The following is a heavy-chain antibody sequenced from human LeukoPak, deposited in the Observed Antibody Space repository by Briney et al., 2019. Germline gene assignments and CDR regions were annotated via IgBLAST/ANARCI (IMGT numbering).Heavy chain of an antibody. CDR3: ARRYRYGANPHAFDI. CDR2: IYPGDSDT. D-gene: IGHD4-17*01. J-gene: IGHJ3*02. Sequence: GESLKISCKGSGYSFTSYWIGWVRQMPGKGLEWMGIIYPGDSDTRYSPSFQGQVTISADKSISTAYLQWSSLKASDTAMYYCARRYRYGANPHAFDIWGQGTMVTVSS. V-gene: IGHV5-51*01. CDR1: GYSFTSYW.